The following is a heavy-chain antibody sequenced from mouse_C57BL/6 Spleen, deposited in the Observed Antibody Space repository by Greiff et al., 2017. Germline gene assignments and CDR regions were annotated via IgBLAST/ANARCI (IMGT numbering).Heavy chain of an antibody. CDR2: ILPGSGST. CDR3: SRGGYYGSSYGFAY. CDR1: GYTFTGYW. D-gene: IGHD1-1*01. V-gene: IGHV1-9*01. J-gene: IGHJ3*01. Sequence: QVQLQQSGAELMKPGASVKLSCKASGYTFTGYWIEWVKQRPGHGLEWIGEILPGSGSTNYNEKFKGKATFTADTSTNTSYIQISSLTTENSAIYYCSRGGYYGSSYGFAYWGQGTLVTVSA.